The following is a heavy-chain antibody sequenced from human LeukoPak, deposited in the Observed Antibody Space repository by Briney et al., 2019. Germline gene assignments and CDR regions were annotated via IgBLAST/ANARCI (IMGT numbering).Heavy chain of an antibody. CDR1: GFIFSSYS. J-gene: IGHJ5*02. CDR2: ISSSRSTI. Sequence: GGSLKLSCAASGFIFSSYSMNWVRQVPGKGLEWLSFISSSRSTIYYADSVKGRFIISRDNAKNSLYLQMNSLRAEDTAVYYCARDRSSIAARGYNWFDPWGQGTLVTVSS. V-gene: IGHV3-48*04. D-gene: IGHD6-6*01. CDR3: ARDRSSIAARGYNWFDP.